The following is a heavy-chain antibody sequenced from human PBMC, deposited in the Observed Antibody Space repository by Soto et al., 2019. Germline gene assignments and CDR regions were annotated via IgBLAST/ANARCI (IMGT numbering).Heavy chain of an antibody. CDR1: GGSITSRNW. J-gene: IGHJ4*02. V-gene: IGHV4-4*02. CDR3: AKGGGREVVAFDS. Sequence: QVQLRESGPGLVKPSGTLSLTCGVSGGSITSRNWWSWVRQPPGKGLEWIGDIWHSGYTNFNPSLKGRVALSIDESRIEFSLNLTSVTAADTAMYYCAKGGGREVVAFDSWGQGALVIVSS. D-gene: IGHD2-15*01. CDR2: IWHSGYT.